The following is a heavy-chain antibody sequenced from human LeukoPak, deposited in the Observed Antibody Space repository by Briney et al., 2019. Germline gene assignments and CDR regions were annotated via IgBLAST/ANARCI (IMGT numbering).Heavy chain of an antibody. CDR2: IWYDGSNK. V-gene: IGHV3-33*01. J-gene: IGHJ4*02. CDR1: GYIFSNYG. CDR3: ARGLFVVVPAAIVSDFDY. Sequence: PGGSLRLSCAASGYIFSNYGMHWVRQAPGKGLEWVAVIWYDGSNKYYADSVKGRFTISRGNSKNTLYLRMNSLRAEDTAVYYCARGLFVVVPAAIVSDFDYWGQGALVTVSS. D-gene: IGHD2-2*01.